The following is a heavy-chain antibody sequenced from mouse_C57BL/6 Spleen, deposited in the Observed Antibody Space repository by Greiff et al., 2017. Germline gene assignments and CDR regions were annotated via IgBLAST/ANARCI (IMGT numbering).Heavy chain of an antibody. J-gene: IGHJ3*01. Sequence: QVQLQQPGAELVMPGASVKLSCKASGYTFTSYWMHWVKQRPGQGLEWIGEIDPSDSYTNYNQKFKGKSTLTVDKSSSTAYMQLSSLTSEDSAVXYCARGGYYGSQFAYWGQGTLVTVSA. D-gene: IGHD2-2*01. V-gene: IGHV1-69*01. CDR2: IDPSDSYT. CDR3: ARGGYYGSQFAY. CDR1: GYTFTSYW.